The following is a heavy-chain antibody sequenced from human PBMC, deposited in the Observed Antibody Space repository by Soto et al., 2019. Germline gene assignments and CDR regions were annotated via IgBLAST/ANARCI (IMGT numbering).Heavy chain of an antibody. D-gene: IGHD6-6*01. CDR3: ASQRRGLGPQARHFDY. CDR1: GGSISSSSYY. J-gene: IGHJ4*02. CDR2: IYYSGST. V-gene: IGHV4-39*01. Sequence: SETLSLTCTVSGGSISSSSYYWGWIRQPPGKGLEWIGSIYYSGSTYYNPSLKSRVTISVDTSKNQFSLKLSSVTAADTAVYYCASQRRGLGPQARHFDYWGQGTLVTVSS.